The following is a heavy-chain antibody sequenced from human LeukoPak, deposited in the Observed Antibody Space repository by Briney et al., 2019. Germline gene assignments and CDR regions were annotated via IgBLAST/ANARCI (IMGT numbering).Heavy chain of an antibody. J-gene: IGHJ4*02. CDR3: ARDLVDGVGAPGAY. Sequence: ASXXXSCKASGYTFTNYGITWMRQAPGQGVEWMGWINTYNGNTNYAQKLQGRVTITTDTSTSTDYMELRSLRSDDTAVFYCARDLVDGVGAPGAYWGQGALVTVSS. CDR2: INTYNGNT. CDR1: GYTFTNYG. D-gene: IGHD1-26*01. V-gene: IGHV1-18*01.